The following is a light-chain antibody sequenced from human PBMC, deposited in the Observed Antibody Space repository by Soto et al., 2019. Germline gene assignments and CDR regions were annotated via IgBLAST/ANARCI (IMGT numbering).Light chain of an antibody. V-gene: IGKV3-11*01. Sequence: EIVLTQSPATLSLSPGERATLSCRAIQSVSSYFAWYQQKPGQAPRLLNYDASNRATGIPARFSGSGSGTDSTLTISSIEPEGVAVYYCEQRSKLPLKFGQGTKVDIK. CDR3: EQRSKLPLK. CDR2: DAS. CDR1: QSVSSY. J-gene: IGKJ1*01.